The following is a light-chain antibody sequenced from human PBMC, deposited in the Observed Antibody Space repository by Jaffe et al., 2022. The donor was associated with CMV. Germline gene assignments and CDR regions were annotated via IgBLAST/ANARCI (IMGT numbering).Light chain of an antibody. CDR3: QQYESLPPT. V-gene: IGKV1-33*01. CDR1: QDIKKN. CDR2: GAS. Sequence: DIQMTQSPSSLSTSVGDRVTITCQASQDIKKNLNWYRQKPGEAPKLLIYGASNLERGVPSRFTGGGSGTDFTFTITSLQPEDIAAYYCQQYESLPPTFGGGTKMEFK. J-gene: IGKJ4*01.